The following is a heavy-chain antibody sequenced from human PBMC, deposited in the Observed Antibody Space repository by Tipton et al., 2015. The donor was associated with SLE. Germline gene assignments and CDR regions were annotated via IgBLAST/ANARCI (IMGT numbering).Heavy chain of an antibody. D-gene: IGHD1-26*01. CDR3: ARDWVVGATLDRFDP. J-gene: IGHJ5*02. CDR1: GASINSNY. V-gene: IGHV4-4*08. Sequence: TLSLTCTVSGASINSNYWTWIRQPPGKGLEWIGYLYTSGTTKYNPSLQSRVTISVDTPKNQFSLKVTSVTATDTAVYYCARDWVVGATLDRFDPWGQGTLVTVSS. CDR2: LYTSGTT.